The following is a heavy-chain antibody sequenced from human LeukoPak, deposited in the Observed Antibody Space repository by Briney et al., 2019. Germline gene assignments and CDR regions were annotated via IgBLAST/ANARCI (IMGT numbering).Heavy chain of an antibody. CDR2: ISYDGSNK. Sequence: RAGGSLRLSCAASGFTFSSYAMHWVRQAPGKGLEWVAVISYDGSNKYYADSVKGRFTISRDNSKNTLYLQMNSLRAEDTAVYYCASAERYDILTGYYPPFDYWGQGTLVTVSS. D-gene: IGHD3-9*01. CDR3: ASAERYDILTGYYPPFDY. CDR1: GFTFSSYA. V-gene: IGHV3-30*04. J-gene: IGHJ4*02.